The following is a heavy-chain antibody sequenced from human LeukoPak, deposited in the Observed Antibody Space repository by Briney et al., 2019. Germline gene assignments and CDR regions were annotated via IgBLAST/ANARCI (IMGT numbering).Heavy chain of an antibody. Sequence: PSGTLSLTCAVSGGSISSSNWWSWVRQPPGKGLEWIGEVYHSGSTNYNPSLKSRVTISVDKSKNQFSLKLSSVTAADTAVYYCARISSSWSSPYYFDYWGQGTLVTVSS. D-gene: IGHD6-13*01. CDR3: ARISSSWSSPYYFDY. J-gene: IGHJ4*02. CDR1: GGSISSSNW. CDR2: VYHSGST. V-gene: IGHV4-4*02.